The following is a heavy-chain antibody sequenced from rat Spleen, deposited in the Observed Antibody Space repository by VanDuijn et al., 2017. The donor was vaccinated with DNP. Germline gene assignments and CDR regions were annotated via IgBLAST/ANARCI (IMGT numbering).Heavy chain of an antibody. CDR2: INTDGGNT. J-gene: IGHJ4*01. CDR1: GFTFSSYW. V-gene: IGHV5-58*01. D-gene: IGHD1-11*01. CDR3: AKDRDGGYAMDS. Sequence: EVQLVETGGGLVQPGRSLKLSCVASGFTFSSYWMYWIRQTPGKGLEWVASINTDGGNTYYPDSVKGRFTISRDNAENTVYLQMNSLRSGDTATYYCAKDRDGGYAMDSWGQGTSVTVSS.